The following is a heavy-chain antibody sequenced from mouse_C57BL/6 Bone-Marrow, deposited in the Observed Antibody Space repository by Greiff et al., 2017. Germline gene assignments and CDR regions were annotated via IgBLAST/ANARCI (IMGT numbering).Heavy chain of an antibody. CDR1: GFTFSDYY. V-gene: IGHV5-12*01. J-gene: IGHJ4*01. D-gene: IGHD2-12*01. Sequence: EVKLQESGGGLVQPGGSLKLSCAASGFTFSDYYMYWVRQTPEKRLEWVAYISNGGGSTYYPATVKGRFTISRDNAKNTLYLRMSRLKSEDTAMYYCARPYYNYSYAMNYWGQGTTVTVSS. CDR2: ISNGGGST. CDR3: ARPYYNYSYAMNY.